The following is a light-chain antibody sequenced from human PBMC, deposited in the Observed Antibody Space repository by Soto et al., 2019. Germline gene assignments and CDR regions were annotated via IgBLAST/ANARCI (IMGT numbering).Light chain of an antibody. CDR2: GAS. V-gene: IGKV3-20*01. CDR1: QSVSSSY. J-gene: IGKJ1*01. CDR3: HQYGSSPQA. Sequence: EIVWTQSPGTLSLSEGDRPTLSCRASQSVSSSYLAWYQQKPGQAPRLLIYGASSRATGIPDRCSGRGSGTDCTLTSSRLEPEDFAVYYCHQYGSSPQAVGQGTKVDIK.